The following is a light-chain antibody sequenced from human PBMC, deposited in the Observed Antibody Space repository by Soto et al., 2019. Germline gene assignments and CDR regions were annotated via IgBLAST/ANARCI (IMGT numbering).Light chain of an antibody. CDR2: GSS. J-gene: IGKJ4*01. CDR1: QNILTY. V-gene: IGKV1-39*01. Sequence: DIQMTQSPPSLPASVGDRVIITCRASQNILTYLNWYQHKPGKAPTLLIYGSSNLQSGVPSRFSGSGSGTDFTLTINGLQPEDFATYYCQDTSRMSPLTFGGGTKVEIK. CDR3: QDTSRMSPLT.